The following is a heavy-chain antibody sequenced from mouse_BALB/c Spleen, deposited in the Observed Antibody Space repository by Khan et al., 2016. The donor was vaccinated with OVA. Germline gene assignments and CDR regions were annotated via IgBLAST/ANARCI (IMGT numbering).Heavy chain of an antibody. Sequence: EVQLQESGPGLVKPSQSLSLTCTVTGYSITSGYGWNWIRRFPGNKLEWMGDIRYSGSTTYNPPRRRRISITRATSKNQFFRRLNSVTTADTATYYWPRAARIKYWGQGTTLTVSS. D-gene: IGHD3-3*01. J-gene: IGHJ2*01. V-gene: IGHV3-2*02. CDR3: PRAARIKY. CDR2: IRYSGST. CDR1: GYSITSGYG.